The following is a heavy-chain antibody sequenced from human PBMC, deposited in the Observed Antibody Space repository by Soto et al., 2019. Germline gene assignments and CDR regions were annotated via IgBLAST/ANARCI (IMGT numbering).Heavy chain of an antibody. V-gene: IGHV1-18*01. Sequence: GASVKVSCKASGYTFTSYGISWVRQAPGQGLEWMGWISAYNGNTNYAQKLQGRVTMTTDTSTSTAYMELRSLRSDDTAVYYCARDSGYCSGGSCFNWFDPWGQGTLVTVSS. CDR1: GYTFTSYG. D-gene: IGHD2-15*01. CDR2: ISAYNGNT. CDR3: ARDSGYCSGGSCFNWFDP. J-gene: IGHJ5*02.